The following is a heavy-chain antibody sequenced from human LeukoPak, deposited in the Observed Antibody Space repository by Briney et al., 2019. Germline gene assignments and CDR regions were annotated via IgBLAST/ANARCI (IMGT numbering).Heavy chain of an antibody. CDR2: INHSGST. CDR3: ARGRRVATIRNGFVY. Sequence: PSETLSLTCAVYGGSFSGYYWSWIRQPPGKGLEWIGEINHSGSTNYNPSLKSRVTISVDTSKNQFSLKLSSVTAADTAVYYCARGRRVATIRNGFVYWGQGTLVTVSS. D-gene: IGHD5-12*01. CDR1: GGSFSGYY. V-gene: IGHV4-34*01. J-gene: IGHJ4*02.